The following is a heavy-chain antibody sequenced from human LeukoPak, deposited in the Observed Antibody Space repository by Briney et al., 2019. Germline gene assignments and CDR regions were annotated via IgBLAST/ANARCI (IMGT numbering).Heavy chain of an antibody. V-gene: IGHV3-23*01. CDR3: AKAPRAAAGTYNGMDV. J-gene: IGHJ6*02. CDR1: GFTFSSYA. D-gene: IGHD6-13*01. Sequence: PGGSLSLSCAASGFTFSSYAMSWVRQAPGKGLEWVSAISGSGGSTYYADSVKGRFTISRDNSKNTLYLQMNSLRAEDTAVYYCAKAPRAAAGTYNGMDVWGQGTTVTVSS. CDR2: ISGSGGST.